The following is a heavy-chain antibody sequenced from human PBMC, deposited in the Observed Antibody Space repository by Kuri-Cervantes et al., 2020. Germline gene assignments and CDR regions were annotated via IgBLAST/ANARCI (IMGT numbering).Heavy chain of an antibody. J-gene: IGHJ4*02. CDR1: GDSINSGAYY. D-gene: IGHD3-22*01. CDR2: IYTAGVT. V-gene: IGHV4-61*02. CDR3: AREKTESRDKTDSGYPYYFDY. Sequence: SETLSLTCIVSGDSINSGAYYWSWIRQPAGKGLEWIGRIYTAGVTNYNPSLESRVTILVDNSKNQFSLKLTSLTAADTATYYCAREKTESRDKTDSGYPYYFDYWGQGILVTVSS.